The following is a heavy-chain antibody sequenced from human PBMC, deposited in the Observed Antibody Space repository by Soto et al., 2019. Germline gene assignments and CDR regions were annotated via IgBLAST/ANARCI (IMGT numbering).Heavy chain of an antibody. CDR3: ARAHRKDVDTAMVAY. V-gene: IGHV3-30-3*01. CDR1: GFTFSSYA. CDR2: ISYDGSNK. D-gene: IGHD5-18*01. Sequence: PGGSLRLSCAASGFTFSSYAMHWVRQAPGKGLEWVAVISYDGSNKYYADSVKGRFTISRDNSKNTLYLQMNSLRAEDTAVYYCARAHRKDVDTAMVAYWGQGTLVTVSS. J-gene: IGHJ4*02.